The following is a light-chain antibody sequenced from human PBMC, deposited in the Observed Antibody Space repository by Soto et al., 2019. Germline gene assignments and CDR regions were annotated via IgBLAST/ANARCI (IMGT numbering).Light chain of an antibody. CDR2: GAS. J-gene: IGKJ5*01. CDR1: QSVSSY. CDR3: QQCNDWPLIT. V-gene: IGKV3-15*01. Sequence: EIVMTQSPATLSLSPGERATLSCRASQSVSSYLSWYQQKPGQAPKPLIYGASTRATGVPARFSGSGSGTEFTLTISSLQSEDFAVYYCQQCNDWPLITFGQGTRLEAK.